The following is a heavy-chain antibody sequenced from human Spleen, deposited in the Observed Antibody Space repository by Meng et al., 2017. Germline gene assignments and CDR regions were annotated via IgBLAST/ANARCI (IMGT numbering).Heavy chain of an antibody. Sequence: GESLKISCAASGFTFSSYWMSWVRQAPGKGLEWVANIKQDGSEKYYVDSVKGRFTISRDNAKNSLYLQMNSLRAEDTAVYYCAREYVVVVAATQGAYWFDPWGQGTLVTVSS. D-gene: IGHD2-15*01. CDR1: GFTFSSYW. J-gene: IGHJ5*02. V-gene: IGHV3-7*01. CDR3: AREYVVVVAATQGAYWFDP. CDR2: IKQDGSEK.